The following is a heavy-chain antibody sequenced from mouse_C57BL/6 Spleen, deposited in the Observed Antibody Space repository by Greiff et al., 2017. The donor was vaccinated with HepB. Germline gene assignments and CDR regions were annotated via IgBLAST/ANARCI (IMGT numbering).Heavy chain of an antibody. CDR2: IYPRSGNT. D-gene: IGHD2-4*01. CDR1: GYTFTSYG. V-gene: IGHV1-81*01. Sequence: QVQLQQSGAELARPGASVKLSCKASGYTFTSYGISWVKQRTGQGLEWIGEIYPRSGNTYYNEKFKGKATLTADKSSSTAYMELRSLTSDDSAVYFCARYPDDYDERFAYWGQGTLVTVSA. CDR3: ARYPDDYDERFAY. J-gene: IGHJ3*01.